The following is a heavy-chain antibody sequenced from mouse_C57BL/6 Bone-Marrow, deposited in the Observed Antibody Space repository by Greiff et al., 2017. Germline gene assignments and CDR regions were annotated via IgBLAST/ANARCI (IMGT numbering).Heavy chain of an antibody. V-gene: IGHV1-50*01. CDR2: IDPSDSYT. Sequence: QVQLQQPGAELVKPGASVKLSCKASGYTFTSYWMQWVKQRPGQGLEWSGEIDPSDSYTNYNQKFKGKATLTVDTSSSTAYMQLSSLTSEDSAVYYCARGDSPWYFDVWGTGTTVTVSS. CDR1: GYTFTSYW. CDR3: ARGDSPWYFDV. J-gene: IGHJ1*03.